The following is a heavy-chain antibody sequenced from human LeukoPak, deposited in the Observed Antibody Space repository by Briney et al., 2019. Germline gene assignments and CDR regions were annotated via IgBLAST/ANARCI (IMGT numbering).Heavy chain of an antibody. D-gene: IGHD3-22*01. CDR2: INGDGRDT. J-gene: IGHJ4*02. CDR3: ARGVSSAIDW. CDR1: DFSFSIYW. V-gene: IGHV3-7*01. Sequence: GGSLRLSCAASDFSFSIYWMNWVRQAPGKGLEWVANINGDGRDTYYVGSVRGRFTISRDNADNSLYLQMNSLRGDDTAVYYCARGVSSAIDWWGQGTLVTVSS.